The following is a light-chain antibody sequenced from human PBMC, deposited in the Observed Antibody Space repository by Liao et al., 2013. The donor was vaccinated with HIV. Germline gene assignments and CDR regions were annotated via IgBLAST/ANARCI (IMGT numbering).Light chain of an antibody. J-gene: IGLJ3*02. V-gene: IGLV3-1*01. CDR1: DLENKY. CDR3: QAWDSSTVV. CDR2: QET. Sequence: SYELTQPPSVSVSPGQTASITCSGDDLENKYACWYQQKPGQSPVLVIYQETKRPSGIPERFSGSNSGNTATLTIRGTQAMDEADYYCQAWDSSTVVFGGGTKLTVL.